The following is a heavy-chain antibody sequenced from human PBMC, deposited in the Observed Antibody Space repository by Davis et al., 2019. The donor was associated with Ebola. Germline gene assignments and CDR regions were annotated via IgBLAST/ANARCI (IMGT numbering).Heavy chain of an antibody. V-gene: IGHV1-69*13. CDR1: GGTFSSYA. Sequence: SVKVSCKASGGTFSSYAISWVRQAPGQGLAWLGGIIPIFGTANYAQKFQGRVTITADESTSTAYMELSSLRSEDTAVYYCARDPRPGVLNWFDPWGQGTLVTVSS. CDR3: ARDPRPGVLNWFDP. CDR2: IIPIFGTA. D-gene: IGHD1-1*01. J-gene: IGHJ5*02.